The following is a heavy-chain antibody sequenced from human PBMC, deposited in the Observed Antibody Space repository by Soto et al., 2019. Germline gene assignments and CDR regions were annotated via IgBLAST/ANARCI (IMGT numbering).Heavy chain of an antibody. Sequence: GGSLRLSCAASGFTFSSYSMNWVRQAPGKGLEWVSYISSSSSTIYYADSVKGRFTISRDNAKNSLYLQMNSLRAEDTAVYYCARGRSVDIVATILDYWGQGTLVTVSS. V-gene: IGHV3-48*01. CDR1: GFTFSSYS. D-gene: IGHD5-12*01. CDR2: ISSSSSTI. J-gene: IGHJ4*02. CDR3: ARGRSVDIVATILDY.